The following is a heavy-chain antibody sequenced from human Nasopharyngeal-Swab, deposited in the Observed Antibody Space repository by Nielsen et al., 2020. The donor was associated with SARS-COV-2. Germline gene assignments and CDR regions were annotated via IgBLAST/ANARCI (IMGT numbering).Heavy chain of an antibody. D-gene: IGHD5-24*01. V-gene: IGHV4-59*01. Sequence: SETLSLTCSVSGGSTSRYYWSWVRQSPGQGLKWIGTMYNSGNTNYNPSLKSRVTISVDTSKNQFSLKLSSVTAADTAVYYCTSTFEMNPYYGMGVWGQGTTVTVSS. CDR1: GGSTSRYY. CDR2: MYNSGNT. J-gene: IGHJ6*02. CDR3: TSTFEMNPYYGMGV.